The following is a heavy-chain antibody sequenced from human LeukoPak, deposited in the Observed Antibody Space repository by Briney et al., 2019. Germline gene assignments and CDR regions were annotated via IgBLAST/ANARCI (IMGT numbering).Heavy chain of an antibody. CDR1: GYTFTAYA. D-gene: IGHD2-15*01. J-gene: IGHJ6*03. Sequence: ASVKVSCTASGYTFTAYAMHWVRQAPGQRPQWMGWINAANGNTKCSPEFQGRISLTRDTSASAAYMELSSLTSDDMAVYFCARGRGTGGSNRDFYYYYYMDVWGTGTTVTVSS. CDR2: INAANGNT. V-gene: IGHV1-3*03. CDR3: ARGRGTGGSNRDFYYYYYMDV.